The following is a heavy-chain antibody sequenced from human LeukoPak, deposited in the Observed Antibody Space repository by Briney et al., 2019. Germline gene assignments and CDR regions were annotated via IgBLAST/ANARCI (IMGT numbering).Heavy chain of an antibody. J-gene: IGHJ3*02. CDR1: GFTFSSYS. CDR3: ARDHVGAFDI. V-gene: IGHV3-21*01. CDR2: ISSSSSYI. Sequence: PGGSLRLSCAASGFTFSSYSMTWVRQAPGKGLEWVSSISSSSSYIYYADSVKGRFTISRDNAKNSLYLQMNSLRAEDTAVYYCARDHVGAFDIWGQGTMVTVSS.